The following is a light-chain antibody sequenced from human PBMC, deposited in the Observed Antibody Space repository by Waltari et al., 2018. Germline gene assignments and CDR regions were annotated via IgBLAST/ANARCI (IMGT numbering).Light chain of an antibody. CDR2: DVN. CDR3: SSYLSTNTEV. CDR1: SSDVGAYAY. Sequence: QSALTQPASVSGSPGQSIAISCPGTSSDVGAYAYVPWYQQHPGKAPKLIIFDVNCRPSGVSNRFSSSKSGNTASLTISGLQPEDEADYYCSSYLSTNTEVFGGGTKVTVL. J-gene: IGLJ2*01. V-gene: IGLV2-14*03.